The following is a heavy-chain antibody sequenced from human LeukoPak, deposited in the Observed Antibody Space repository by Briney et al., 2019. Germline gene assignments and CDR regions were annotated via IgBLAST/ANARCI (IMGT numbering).Heavy chain of an antibody. CDR1: GYTFTSYA. J-gene: IGHJ6*03. D-gene: IGHD2-15*01. V-gene: IGHV7-4-1*02. CDR2: VNTNTGNP. Sequence: ASVKVSCKASGYTFTSYAMNWVRQAPGQGLEWMGWVNTNTGNPTYAQGFTGRFVFSLDTSVSTAYLQISSLKAEDTAVYYCARAPRAHCSGGSCYSNYYYYYMDVWGEGTTVTVSS. CDR3: ARAPRAHCSGGSCYSNYYYYYMDV.